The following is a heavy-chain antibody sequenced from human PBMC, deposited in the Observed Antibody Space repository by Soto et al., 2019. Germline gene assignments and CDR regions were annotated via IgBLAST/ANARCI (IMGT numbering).Heavy chain of an antibody. D-gene: IGHD6-19*01. CDR2: IKTDGSET. Sequence: EVQLVESGGGLVQPGGSLRLSCAASGFTFSSYWMSWVRQGPGKGLEWVAHIKTDGSETYNVDSVKGRFTISRDNAKNSVNLQLNRLSGEDTAVYYCERGTAVAGFHFKDWGQGALVTVSS. CDR1: GFTFSSYW. V-gene: IGHV3-7*04. J-gene: IGHJ4*02. CDR3: ERGTAVAGFHFKD.